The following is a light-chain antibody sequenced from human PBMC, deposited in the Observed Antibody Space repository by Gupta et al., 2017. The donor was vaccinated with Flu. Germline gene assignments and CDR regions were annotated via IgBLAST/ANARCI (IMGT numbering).Light chain of an antibody. CDR2: GAS. Sequence: GTVALSPGESDTRSCRASQSVTRNYLAWYQQKPGQAPRLLIYGASTSATGIPDRFSGSGSATDFTLTISRLEPEDFAVYYCQQYCSSPLTFGGGTKVEIE. CDR3: QQYCSSPLT. CDR1: QSVTRNY. V-gene: IGKV3-20*01. J-gene: IGKJ4*01.